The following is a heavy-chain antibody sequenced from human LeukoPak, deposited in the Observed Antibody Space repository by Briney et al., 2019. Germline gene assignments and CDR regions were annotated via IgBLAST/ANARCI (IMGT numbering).Heavy chain of an antibody. V-gene: IGHV3-30*02. Sequence: GGSLRLSCVPSGFILSNYGMHWVRQAPGKGLEWVAFMRYDGTNKYYADSVKGRFTISRDNSKNTLYLEMNSLRAEDTAVYYCAKSGNYDSSAYYGIDYWGQGTLVTVSS. CDR1: GFILSNYG. CDR3: AKSGNYDSSAYYGIDY. J-gene: IGHJ4*02. D-gene: IGHD3-22*01. CDR2: MRYDGTNK.